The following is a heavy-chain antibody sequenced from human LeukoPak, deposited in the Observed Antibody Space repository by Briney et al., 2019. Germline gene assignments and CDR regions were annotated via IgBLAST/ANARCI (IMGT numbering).Heavy chain of an antibody. CDR1: GYTFLNFY. J-gene: IGHJ6*02. CDR2: INPKSDIT. Sequence: ASVMVSCTASGYTFLNFYMHWVRQAPGQGPEWMGLINPKSDITIFAQKFQDRITVTRDASANTVYMELSSLRFADTAVYYCARKEYSYGSSGDWYYGMDVWGQGTTVTVSS. D-gene: IGHD5-18*01. V-gene: IGHV1-46*01. CDR3: ARKEYSYGSSGDWYYGMDV.